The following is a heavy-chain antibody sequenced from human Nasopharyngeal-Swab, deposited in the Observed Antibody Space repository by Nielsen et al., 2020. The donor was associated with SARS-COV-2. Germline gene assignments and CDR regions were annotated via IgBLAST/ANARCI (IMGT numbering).Heavy chain of an antibody. D-gene: IGHD3-10*01. Sequence: SETLSLTWVVSGGSISSADYSWNWIRQSPGRGLEWIGNIYHSGSTSYNPSLKSRVTISVDRSKSHFSLKMTSVTAADTAVYFCARGKDFGEYYFDYWGQGTLVTVSS. CDR2: IYHSGST. CDR1: GGSISSADYS. V-gene: IGHV4-30-2*06. CDR3: ARGKDFGEYYFDY. J-gene: IGHJ4*02.